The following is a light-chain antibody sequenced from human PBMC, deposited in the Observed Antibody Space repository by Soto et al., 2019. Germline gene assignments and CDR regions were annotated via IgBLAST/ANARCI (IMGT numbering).Light chain of an antibody. V-gene: IGLV2-14*01. J-gene: IGLJ3*02. CDR2: DVS. Sequence: QSALTQPASVSGSPGQSITISCTGTSNDIGGYNFVSWYQQHPGKAPKLMIYDVSNRPSGVSNRFSGSKSGNTASLTISGLQAEDEADYYCSSYTSSGTAVMFGGGTKLTVL. CDR3: SSYTSSGTAVM. CDR1: SNDIGGYNF.